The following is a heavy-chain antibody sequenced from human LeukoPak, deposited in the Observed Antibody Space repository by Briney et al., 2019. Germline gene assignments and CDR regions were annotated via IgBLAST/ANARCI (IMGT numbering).Heavy chain of an antibody. CDR2: TYYRSKWYH. D-gene: IGHD6-25*01. J-gene: IGHJ2*01. Sequence: SQTLSLTCDISGDSVSSNSAVWNWIRQSPSRGLEWLGRTYYRSKWYHDYAVSVSSRITVNPDTSKNQFSLQLNSVTPEDTAVYYCARDDNSAPDWYFDLWGRGTLVNVSS. CDR1: GDSVSSNSAV. CDR3: ARDDNSAPDWYFDL. V-gene: IGHV6-1*01.